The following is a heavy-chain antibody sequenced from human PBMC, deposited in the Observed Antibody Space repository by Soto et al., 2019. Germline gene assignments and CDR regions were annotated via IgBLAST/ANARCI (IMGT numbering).Heavy chain of an antibody. V-gene: IGHV4-59*08. CDR2: IYYSGST. D-gene: IGHD3-3*01. J-gene: IGHJ4*02. CDR1: GGSISSYY. CDR3: ASSSYDFWSGYDY. Sequence: QVQLQESGPGLVKPSETLSLTCTVSGGSISSYYWSWIRQPPGKGLEWIGYIYYSGSTNYNPSLKRRVTISVDTSKNQFSLKLSSVTAADTAVYYCASSSYDFWSGYDYWGQGTLVTVSS.